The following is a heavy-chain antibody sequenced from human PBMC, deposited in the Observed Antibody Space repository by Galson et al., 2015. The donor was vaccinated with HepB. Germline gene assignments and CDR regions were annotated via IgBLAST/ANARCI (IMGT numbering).Heavy chain of an antibody. Sequence: SLRLSCAASGFTFSNAWMSWVRQAPGKGLEWVGRIKSKTDGGTTDYAAPVKGRFTISRDDSKNTLYLQMNSLKTEDTAVYYCTTAGDILTGLYFDYWGQGTLVTVSS. V-gene: IGHV3-15*01. D-gene: IGHD3-9*01. CDR1: GFTFSNAW. CDR2: IKSKTDGGTT. J-gene: IGHJ4*02. CDR3: TTAGDILTGLYFDY.